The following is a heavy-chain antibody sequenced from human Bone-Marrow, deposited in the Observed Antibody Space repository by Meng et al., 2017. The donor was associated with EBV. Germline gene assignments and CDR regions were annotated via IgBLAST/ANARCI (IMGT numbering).Heavy chain of an antibody. CDR1: GVSIRSSNW. J-gene: IGHJ4*02. V-gene: IGHV4-4*02. Sequence: QVQRQGPGPRQATPSGTLTLTIVVAGVSIRSSNWWSWGRQPPGKGLEWIGKIFYGESTNYNPALESRVTISVDKSKNQFSLKLSSVAAADTAVYYCAAGFREVVRSRDYWGQGTLVTVSS. CDR2: IFYGEST. CDR3: AAGFREVVRSRDY. D-gene: IGHD2-2*01.